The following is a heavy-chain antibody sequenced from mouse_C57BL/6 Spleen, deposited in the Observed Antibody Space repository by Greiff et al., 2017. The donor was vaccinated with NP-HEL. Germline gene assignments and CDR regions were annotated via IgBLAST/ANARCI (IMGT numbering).Heavy chain of an antibody. CDR2: INPNNGGT. D-gene: IGHD1-1*01. Sequence: EVQLQQSGPELVKPGASVKISCKASGYTFTDYYMNWVKQSHGKSLEWIGDINPNNGGTSYNQKFKGKATLTVDKSSSTAYMELRSLTSEDSAVYYCARRYYGRRYWYFDVWGTGTTVTVSS. J-gene: IGHJ1*03. V-gene: IGHV1-26*01. CDR3: ARRYYGRRYWYFDV. CDR1: GYTFTDYY.